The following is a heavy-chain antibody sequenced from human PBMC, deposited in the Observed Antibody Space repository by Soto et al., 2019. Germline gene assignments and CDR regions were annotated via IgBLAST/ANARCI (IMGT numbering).Heavy chain of an antibody. CDR3: AKLLGYCSSTSCYLIDFDY. V-gene: IGHV3-30*18. Sequence: QVQLVESGGGVVQPGRSLRLSCAASGFTFSSYGMHWVRQAPGKGLEWVAVISYDGSNKYYADSVKGRFTISRDNSKNTLYLQMNSLRAEDTAVYYCAKLLGYCSSTSCYLIDFDYWGQGTLVTVSS. D-gene: IGHD2-2*01. CDR2: ISYDGSNK. CDR1: GFTFSSYG. J-gene: IGHJ4*02.